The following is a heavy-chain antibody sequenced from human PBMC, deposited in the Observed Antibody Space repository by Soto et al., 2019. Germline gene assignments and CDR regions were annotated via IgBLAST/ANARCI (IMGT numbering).Heavy chain of an antibody. CDR3: ARDDYGDYALYYYYYMDV. J-gene: IGHJ6*03. Sequence: EVQLVESGGGLVQPGGSLRLSCAASGFTFSSYSMNWVRQAPGKGLEWVSYISSSSSTIYYAESVKGLFTISRDNAKNSLYLQMNSLRAEDTAVYYCARDDYGDYALYYYYYMDVWGKGTTVTVSS. V-gene: IGHV3-48*01. CDR2: ISSSSSTI. CDR1: GFTFSSYS. D-gene: IGHD4-17*01.